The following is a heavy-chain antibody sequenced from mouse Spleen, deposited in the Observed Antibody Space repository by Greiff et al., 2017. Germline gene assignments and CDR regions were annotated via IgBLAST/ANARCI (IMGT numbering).Heavy chain of an antibody. D-gene: IGHD1-2*01. CDR2: INYDGSST. CDR3: ARDSWGYAMDY. Sequence: EVMLVESEGGLVQPGSSMKLSCTASGFTFSDYYMAWVRQVPEKGLEWVANINYDGSSTYYLDSLKSRFIISRDNAKNILYLQMSSLKSEDTATYYCARDSWGYAMDYWGQGTSVTVSS. V-gene: IGHV5-16*01. CDR1: GFTFSDYY. J-gene: IGHJ4*01.